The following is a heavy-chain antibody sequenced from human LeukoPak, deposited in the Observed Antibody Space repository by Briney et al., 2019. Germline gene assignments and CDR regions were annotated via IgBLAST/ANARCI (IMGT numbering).Heavy chain of an antibody. CDR1: GFTFSTYA. CDR3: ARRSHSPSESPY. Sequence: PGGSLRLSCAASGFTFSTYAMTWVRQAPGKGLEWIGSLYYGRTNQYNPSLKSRVTVSGDTSKNQFYLELASVTAEDTAVYYCARRSHSPSESPYWGQGIQVTVSS. CDR2: LYYGRTN. V-gene: IGHV4-39*01. J-gene: IGHJ4*02. D-gene: IGHD3-10*01.